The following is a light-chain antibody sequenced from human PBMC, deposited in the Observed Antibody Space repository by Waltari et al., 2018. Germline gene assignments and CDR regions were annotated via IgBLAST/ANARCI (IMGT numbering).Light chain of an antibody. CDR2: RDD. V-gene: IGLV1-47*01. J-gene: IGLJ2*01. CDR1: SSNIGGNY. CDR3: ATWDDSLGGVV. Sequence: QSVLTQPPSASGTPGQRVAISCSGNSSNIGGNYVSWYQQVPGTAPKLLTYRDDQRPSGVPDRFSGSKSGTSASLAISGLRSEDESDYHCATWDDSLGGVVFGGGTKLTVL.